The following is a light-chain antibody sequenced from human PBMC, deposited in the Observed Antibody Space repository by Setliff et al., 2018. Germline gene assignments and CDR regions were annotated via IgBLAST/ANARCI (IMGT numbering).Light chain of an antibody. Sequence: QSALTQPASVSGSPGQSITISCGGTNRDIGYYNLVSWYQQHPGKAPKLILYEFTKRPSGVSDRFSGSKSGDVASLTISGLQAEDEAEYYCCSYAGADTFVFGGGTKVPS. J-gene: IGLJ1*01. CDR2: EFT. CDR1: NRDIGYYNL. CDR3: CSYAGADTFV. V-gene: IGLV2-23*02.